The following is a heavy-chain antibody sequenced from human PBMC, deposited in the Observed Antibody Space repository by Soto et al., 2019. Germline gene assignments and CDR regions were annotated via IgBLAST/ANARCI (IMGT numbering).Heavy chain of an antibody. Sequence: QVQLVQSGAEVKKPGASVKVSCKASGYTFTGYYMHWVRQAPGQGLEWMGWINPNSGGTNYAQKFQGWVTMTRDTSISTAYMELSRLRSDDTAVYYCARSHVIAVAGSPHFHYWGQGTLVTVSS. CDR2: INPNSGGT. CDR3: ARSHVIAVAGSPHFHY. D-gene: IGHD6-19*01. V-gene: IGHV1-2*04. CDR1: GYTFTGYY. J-gene: IGHJ4*02.